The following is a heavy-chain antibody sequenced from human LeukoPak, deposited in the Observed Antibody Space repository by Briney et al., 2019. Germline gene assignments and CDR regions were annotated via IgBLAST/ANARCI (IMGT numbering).Heavy chain of an antibody. CDR3: AKDLLGYCSGGSCYGDAFDI. CDR1: GFTVSSNY. V-gene: IGHV3-23*01. Sequence: GGSLRLSCAASGFTVSSNYMSWVRQAPGKGLEWVSAISGSGGSTYYADSVKGRFTISRDNSKNTLYLQMNSLRAEDTAVYYCAKDLLGYCSGGSCYGDAFDIWGQGTMVTVSS. CDR2: ISGSGGST. J-gene: IGHJ3*02. D-gene: IGHD2-15*01.